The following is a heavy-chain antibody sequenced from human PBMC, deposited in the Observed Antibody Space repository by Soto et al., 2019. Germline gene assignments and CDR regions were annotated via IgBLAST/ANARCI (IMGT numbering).Heavy chain of an antibody. CDR2: ISYSGST. CDR1: GGSISGDS. D-gene: IGHD3-3*01. V-gene: IGHV4-59*01. J-gene: IGHJ6*02. Sequence: PSETLSLTCTVSGGSISGDSWSWIRQSPGKGLELIGYISYSGSTNYNPSLKSRVTISVDTSKNQFSLKLSSVTAADTAMYYCARDSGRKYYDFWSGYDYGMDVWGQGTTVTVSS. CDR3: ARDSGRKYYDFWSGYDYGMDV.